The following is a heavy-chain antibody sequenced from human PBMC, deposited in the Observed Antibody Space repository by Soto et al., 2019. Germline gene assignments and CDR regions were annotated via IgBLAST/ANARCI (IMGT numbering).Heavy chain of an antibody. V-gene: IGHV4-59*01. J-gene: IGHJ5*02. CDR1: GGSISSYY. CDR3: ARDYRDYVDYWFDP. Sequence: SETLSLTCTVSGGSISSYYWSWIRQPPGKGLEWIGYIYYSGSTNYNPSLKSRVTISVDTSKNQFSLKLSSVTAADTAVYSCARDYRDYVDYWFDPWGQGTLVTVSS. CDR2: IYYSGST. D-gene: IGHD4-17*01.